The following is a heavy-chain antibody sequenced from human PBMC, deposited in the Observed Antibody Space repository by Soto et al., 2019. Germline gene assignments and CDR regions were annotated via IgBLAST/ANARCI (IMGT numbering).Heavy chain of an antibody. CDR2: ISAYNGNT. D-gene: IGHD3-22*01. V-gene: IGHV1-18*01. Sequence: ASVKVSCKASGYSFTSYGISWVRQAPGQGLEWMGWISAYNGNTNYAQKLQGRVTMTTDTSTSTAYMELRSLRSDDTAVYYCAREVYYDSSGYYWFDPWGQGTLVTVS. J-gene: IGHJ5*02. CDR3: AREVYYDSSGYYWFDP. CDR1: GYSFTSYG.